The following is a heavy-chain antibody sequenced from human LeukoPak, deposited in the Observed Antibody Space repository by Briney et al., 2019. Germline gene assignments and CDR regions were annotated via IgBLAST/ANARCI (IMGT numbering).Heavy chain of an antibody. J-gene: IGHJ4*02. V-gene: IGHV4-59*01. D-gene: IGHD3-10*01. CDR3: ARGPYYYGSGSYYNPFHFDY. CDR2: INYSGST. CDR1: GGSMSGYY. Sequence: PSETLSLTCTVSGGSMSGYYWSWIRQVPGKGLEWIGYINYSGSTNYNPSLKSRVTISVDTSKNQFSLKLSSVTAADTAVYYCARGPYYYGSGSYYNPFHFDYWGQGTLVTVS.